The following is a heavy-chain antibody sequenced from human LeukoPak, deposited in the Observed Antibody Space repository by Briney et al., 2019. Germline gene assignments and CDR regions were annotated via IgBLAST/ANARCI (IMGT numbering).Heavy chain of an antibody. Sequence: SETLSLTCTVSGGSISSYYWSWIRQPPGKGLEWIGYIYYSGTTNYNPSLKSRVTISVDTSKKKIFLKLSSVTAADTAVYYCARAILSGYPDSWGQGTLVIVFS. J-gene: IGHJ4*02. CDR2: IYYSGTT. D-gene: IGHD3-3*01. CDR1: GGSISSYY. CDR3: ARAILSGYPDS. V-gene: IGHV4-59*01.